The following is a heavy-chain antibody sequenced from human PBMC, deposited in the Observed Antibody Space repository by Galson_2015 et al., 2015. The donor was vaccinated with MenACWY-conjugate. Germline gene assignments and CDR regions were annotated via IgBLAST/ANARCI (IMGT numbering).Heavy chain of an antibody. J-gene: IGHJ4*02. V-gene: IGHV4-59*01. Sequence: ETLSLTCTVSGASISSYYWSWIRQPPGKGLEWIGYGYYSGSTTYNPSLKSRVTISVDTSKNQFSLKLTSVTAADTAIYYCASQAGYSSGWYYFHYWGQGSLVTVSS. CDR1: GASISSYY. CDR2: GYYSGST. D-gene: IGHD6-13*01. CDR3: ASQAGYSSGWYYFHY.